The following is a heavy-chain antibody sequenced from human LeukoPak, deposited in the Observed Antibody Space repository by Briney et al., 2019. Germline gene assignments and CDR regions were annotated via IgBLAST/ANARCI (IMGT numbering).Heavy chain of an antibody. CDR2: SKDKANRYTT. CDR3: AKKRSGSNYPFDY. Sequence: GGSLRLSCAASGYTFSDHHMDSVRQAPGKGLEWVGRSKDKANRYTTEYAASVKGRFTISRDDSKKSVYLQMNSLKTEDTAVYYCAKKRSGSNYPFDYWGQGTLVTVSS. J-gene: IGHJ4*02. D-gene: IGHD1-26*01. V-gene: IGHV3-72*01. CDR1: GYTFSDHH.